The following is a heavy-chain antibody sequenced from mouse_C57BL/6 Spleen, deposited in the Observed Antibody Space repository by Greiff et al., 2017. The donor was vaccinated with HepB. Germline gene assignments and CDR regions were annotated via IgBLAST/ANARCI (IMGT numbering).Heavy chain of an antibody. Sequence: EVKVVESGGGLVKPGGSLKLSCAASGFTFSSYAMSWVRQTPEKRLEWVATISDGGSYTYYPDNVKGRFTISRDNAKNNLYLQMSHLKSEDTAMYYCARDRLRYPYWYFDVWGTGTTVTVSS. V-gene: IGHV5-4*01. CDR3: ARDRLRYPYWYFDV. CDR2: ISDGGSYT. D-gene: IGHD1-1*01. J-gene: IGHJ1*03. CDR1: GFTFSSYA.